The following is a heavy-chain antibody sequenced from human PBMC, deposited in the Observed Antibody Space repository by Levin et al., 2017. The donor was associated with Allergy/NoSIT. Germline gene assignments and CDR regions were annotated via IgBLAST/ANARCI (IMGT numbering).Heavy chain of an antibody. Sequence: PGGSLRLSCAASGFSFSSYLMGWVRQAPGKGLEWVANIKKDGSEKYYVDSVKGRFTISRDNAKNSLYLQMNSLRAEDTAVYYCARVNGMYYYYYGMDVWGQGTTVTVSS. CDR1: GFSFSSYL. CDR3: ARVNGMYYYYYGMDV. CDR2: IKKDGSEK. J-gene: IGHJ6*02. D-gene: IGHD3-16*01. V-gene: IGHV3-7*01.